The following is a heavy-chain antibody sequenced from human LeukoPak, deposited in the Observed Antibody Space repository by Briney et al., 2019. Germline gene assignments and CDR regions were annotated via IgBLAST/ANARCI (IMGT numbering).Heavy chain of an antibody. V-gene: IGHV3-7*03. CDR1: GFTFSSYW. D-gene: IGHD3-22*01. CDR2: IKQDGSEK. CDR3: AKDDSGGYFPDF. Sequence: GGSLRLSCAASGFTFSSYWMSWARQAPGKGLEWVANIKQDGSEKYYVDSVKGRFTISRDNAKNSLYLQMNSLRAEDTAVYYCAKDDSGGYFPDFWGQGTLVTVSS. J-gene: IGHJ4*02.